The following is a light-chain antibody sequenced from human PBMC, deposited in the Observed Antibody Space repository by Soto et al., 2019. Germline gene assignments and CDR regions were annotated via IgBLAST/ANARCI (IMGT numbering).Light chain of an antibody. V-gene: IGKV3-15*01. Sequence: IVMTQSPATLSVSPGDRATISCRASQSVSSSYLAWYQQKRGQAPRLLIYDASTRATGIPARISGSGSGTEFTLTISSLQSEDFAVYYCQQYNNWRTFGQGTKVDIK. CDR3: QQYNNWRT. CDR1: QSVSSSY. J-gene: IGKJ1*01. CDR2: DAS.